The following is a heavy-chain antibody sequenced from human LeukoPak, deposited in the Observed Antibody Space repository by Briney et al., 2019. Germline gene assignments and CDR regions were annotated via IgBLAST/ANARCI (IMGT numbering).Heavy chain of an antibody. J-gene: IGHJ4*02. V-gene: IGHV4-59*01. Sequence: SETLSLTCTVSGGSISSYYWSWIRQPPGKGLEWIGYIYYSGSTNYNPSFKSRVTISVDTSKNQFSLKLSSVTAADTAVYYCARTGGQQLADFDYWGQGTLVTVSS. CDR3: ARTGGQQLADFDY. CDR2: IYYSGST. CDR1: GGSISSYY. D-gene: IGHD6-6*01.